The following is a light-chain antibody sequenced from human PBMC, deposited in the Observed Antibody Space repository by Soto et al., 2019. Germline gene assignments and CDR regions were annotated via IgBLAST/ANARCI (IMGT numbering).Light chain of an antibody. V-gene: IGKV4-1*01. CDR2: WAS. CDR1: QSVLYSSNNKNY. CDR3: QQYYSTPRLT. Sequence: DIVMTQSPDSLAVSLGERATLNCKSSQSVLYSSNNKNYLAWYQQKPGQPPKLLIYWASTRESGVPDRFSGSGSGTDFTLTISSLQAEDVAVYYCQQYYSTPRLTFGGGTKVDI. J-gene: IGKJ4*01.